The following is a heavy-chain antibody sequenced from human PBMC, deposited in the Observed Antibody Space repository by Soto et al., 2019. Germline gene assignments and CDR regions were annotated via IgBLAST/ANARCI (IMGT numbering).Heavy chain of an antibody. Sequence: ASVKGSFKASGYTFTSYGISWVRQAPGQGLEWMGCIIAYNGNTNYAQRLQGRVTMTTDTSTITAYMELRSLRSANTAVDYCAKSSRFAVADYGNWGKGTRVTISS. CDR2: IIAYNGNT. V-gene: IGHV1-18*04. CDR3: AKSSRFAVADYGN. J-gene: IGHJ4*02. D-gene: IGHD3-3*01. CDR1: GYTFTSYG.